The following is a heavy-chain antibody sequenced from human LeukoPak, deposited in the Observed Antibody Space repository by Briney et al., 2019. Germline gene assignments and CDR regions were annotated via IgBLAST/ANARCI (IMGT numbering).Heavy chain of an antibody. J-gene: IGHJ4*02. V-gene: IGHV4-59*08. Sequence: SETLSLTCTVSGGSISSYYWSWIRQPPGKGLEWIGYIYYSGSTNYNPSLKSRVTISVDTSKNQFSLKLSSVTAADTAVYYCARHNALTVTTVSLEFDYWGQGTLVTVSS. CDR1: GGSISSYY. CDR2: IYYSGST. D-gene: IGHD4-17*01. CDR3: ARHNALTVTTVSLEFDY.